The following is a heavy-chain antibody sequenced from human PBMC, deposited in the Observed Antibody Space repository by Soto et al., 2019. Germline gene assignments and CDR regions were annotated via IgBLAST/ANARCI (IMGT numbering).Heavy chain of an antibody. CDR2: ISAYNGNT. V-gene: IGHV1-18*04. Sequence: ASVKVSCKASGYTSTSYGISWVRQAPGQGLEWMGWISAYNGNTNYAQKLQGRVTMTTDTSTSTAYMELRSLRSDDTAVYYCARLRIVATQDSYYYYGMDVWGQGTTVTVSS. D-gene: IGHD5-12*01. CDR1: GYTSTSYG. CDR3: ARLRIVATQDSYYYYGMDV. J-gene: IGHJ6*02.